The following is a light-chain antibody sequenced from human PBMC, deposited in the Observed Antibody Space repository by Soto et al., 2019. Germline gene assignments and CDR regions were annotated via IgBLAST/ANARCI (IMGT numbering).Light chain of an antibody. CDR2: KAS. CDR3: QQYNSYSGT. Sequence: DIQMTQSPSTLSASVGDRVTITCRASQSISSWLAWYQQKPGKAPKLLIYKASSLESGVPSRFSGSGSGTEFTLTISSLQPDDFATYYCQQYNSYSGTLGHGTKVGIK. CDR1: QSISSW. V-gene: IGKV1-5*03. J-gene: IGKJ1*01.